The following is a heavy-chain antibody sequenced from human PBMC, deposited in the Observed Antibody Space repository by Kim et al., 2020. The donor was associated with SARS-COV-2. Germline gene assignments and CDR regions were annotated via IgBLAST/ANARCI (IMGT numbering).Heavy chain of an antibody. V-gene: IGHV4-34*01. CDR2: INHSGST. CDR3: ARVYYGSGSYYNIDY. J-gene: IGHJ4*02. CDR1: GGSFSGYY. Sequence: SETLSLTCAVYGGSFSGYYWSWIRQPPGKGLEWIGEINHSGSTNYNPSLKSRVTISVDTSKNQFSLKLSSVTAADTAVYYCARVYYGSGSYYNIDYWGQGTLVTVSS. D-gene: IGHD3-10*01.